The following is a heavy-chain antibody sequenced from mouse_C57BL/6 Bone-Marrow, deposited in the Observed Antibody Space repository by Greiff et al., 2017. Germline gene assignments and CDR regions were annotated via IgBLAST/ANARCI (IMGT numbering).Heavy chain of an antibody. Sequence: EVKLVESGPGLVKPSQSLSLTCSVTGYSITSGYYWNWIRQVPGNKLEWMGYISYDGSNNYNPSLKNRISITRDTSKNRFFLKLNSVTTEDKATYYCARDGSWGPWFAYWGQGTLVTVSA. D-gene: IGHD4-1*01. J-gene: IGHJ3*01. CDR3: ARDGSWGPWFAY. V-gene: IGHV3-6*01. CDR2: ISYDGSN. CDR1: GYSITSGYY.